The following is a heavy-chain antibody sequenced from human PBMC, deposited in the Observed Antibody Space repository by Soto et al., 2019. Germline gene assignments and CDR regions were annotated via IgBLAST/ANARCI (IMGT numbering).Heavy chain of an antibody. V-gene: IGHV1-69*02. J-gene: IGHJ4*02. CDR1: GGTFSSYT. CDR3: ASSGPRTDDMGPVRWDY. CDR2: IIPILGIA. D-gene: IGHD3-22*01. Sequence: QVQLVQSGAEVKKPGSSVKVSCKASGGTFSSYTISWVRQAPGQGLEWMGRIIPILGIANYAQKFQGRVTIAADNATSTAYMEMSSLRSEDTAVYYCASSGPRTDDMGPVRWDYWGQGTLVTVSS.